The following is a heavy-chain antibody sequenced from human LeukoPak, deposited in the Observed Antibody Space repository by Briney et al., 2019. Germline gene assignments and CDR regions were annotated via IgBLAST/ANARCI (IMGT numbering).Heavy chain of an antibody. CDR3: ARAPGDYYDSSGYYYFQH. CDR2: IKQDGSEK. Sequence: GGSLRLSCSASGFTFSDFYMSWIRQAPGKGLEWVANIKQDGSEKYYVDSVKGRFTISRDNAKNSLYLQMNSLRAEDTAVYYCARAPGDYYDSSGYYYFQHWGQGTLVTVSS. J-gene: IGHJ1*01. V-gene: IGHV3-7*01. CDR1: GFTFSDFY. D-gene: IGHD3-22*01.